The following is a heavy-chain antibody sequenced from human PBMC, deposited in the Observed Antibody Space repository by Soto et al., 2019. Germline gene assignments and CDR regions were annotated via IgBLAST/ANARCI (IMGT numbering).Heavy chain of an antibody. CDR1: GFTFSDYY. CDR2: ISRDGDSM. J-gene: IGHJ6*02. CDR3: ARPNGESIHYYHGMDV. D-gene: IGHD3-10*01. Sequence: QVQLVESGGGLVKPGGSLRLSCAASGFTFSDYYMAWIRQAPGKGLEYVSHISRDGDSMYYADSVKGRFTISRDNAKNSLSLQMNSLRAEDTAVYYCARPNGESIHYYHGMDVWGQGTTVTVSS. V-gene: IGHV3-11*01.